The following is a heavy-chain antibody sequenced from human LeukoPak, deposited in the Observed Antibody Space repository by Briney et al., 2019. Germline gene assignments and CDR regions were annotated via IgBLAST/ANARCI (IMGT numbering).Heavy chain of an antibody. V-gene: IGHV3-23*01. Sequence: PGGSLRLSCAASGFTFSSYAMSWVRRAPGKGLEWVSAISGSGGSTYYADSVKGRFTISRDNSKNTLYLQMNSLRAEDTAVYYCAKDLGLERVYCSGGSCYSEVYWGQGTLVTVSS. CDR1: GFTFSSYA. J-gene: IGHJ4*02. CDR2: ISGSGGST. CDR3: AKDLGLERVYCSGGSCYSEVY. D-gene: IGHD2-15*01.